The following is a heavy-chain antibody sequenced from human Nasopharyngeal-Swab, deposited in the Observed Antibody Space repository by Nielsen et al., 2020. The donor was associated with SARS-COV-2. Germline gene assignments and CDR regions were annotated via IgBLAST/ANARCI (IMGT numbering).Heavy chain of an antibody. CDR1: RFSFSSCA. J-gene: IGHJ3*02. CDR3: AKVLTMIVVVTLNAFDI. Sequence: GESLKISCAASRFSFSSCAMSWVRQAPGKGLEWVSGISGSGGSTYYADSVKGRFTISRDNSKKTLYLQMNSLRAEDTAVCYCAKVLTMIVVVTLNAFDIWGQGTMVTVSS. V-gene: IGHV3-23*01. CDR2: ISGSGGST. D-gene: IGHD3-22*01.